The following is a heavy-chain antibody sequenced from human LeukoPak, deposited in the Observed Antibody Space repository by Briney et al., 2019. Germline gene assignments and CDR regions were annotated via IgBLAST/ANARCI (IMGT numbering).Heavy chain of an antibody. CDR1: GCTFISYG. CDR3: AIHIGYCSGGTCYPPAGDFDY. J-gene: IGHJ4*02. D-gene: IGHD2-15*01. CDR2: ISAYNGNT. Sequence: ASVKVSCKASGCTFISYGISWVRQAPGQGLEWMGWISAYNGNTNYAQKLQGRVTMTTDTSTSTAYMELRSLRSDDTAVYYCAIHIGYCSGGTCYPPAGDFDYWGQGTLVTVSS. V-gene: IGHV1-18*01.